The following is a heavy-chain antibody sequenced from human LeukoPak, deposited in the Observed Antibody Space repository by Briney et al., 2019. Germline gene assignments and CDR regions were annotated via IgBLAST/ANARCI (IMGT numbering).Heavy chain of an antibody. CDR3: AKAPIAVAGTYYFDY. J-gene: IGHJ4*02. D-gene: IGHD6-19*01. CDR1: GFTFSSYA. Sequence: HSGGSLRLSCAASGFTFSSYAMTWVRQAPGKGLEWVSAIGGTGGGTYYADSVKGRFTISRDNSKNTLYLQMNSLRAEDTAVYYCAKAPIAVAGTYYFDYWGQGTLVTVSS. CDR2: IGGTGGGT. V-gene: IGHV3-23*01.